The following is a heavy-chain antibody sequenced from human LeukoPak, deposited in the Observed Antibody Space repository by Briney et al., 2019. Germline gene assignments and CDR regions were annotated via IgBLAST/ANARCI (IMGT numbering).Heavy chain of an antibody. Sequence: PSETLSLTCTVSGGSISTNSYYWGWIRQPPGKGLEWIGSIYYSGSTYYNPSLKSQVTISVDTSKNQFSLKLSSVTAADTAVYYCARASEDCYDYYMDVWGKGTTVTISS. CDR3: ARASEDCYDYYMDV. D-gene: IGHD1-14*01. J-gene: IGHJ6*03. CDR1: GGSISTNSYY. CDR2: IYYSGST. V-gene: IGHV4-39*07.